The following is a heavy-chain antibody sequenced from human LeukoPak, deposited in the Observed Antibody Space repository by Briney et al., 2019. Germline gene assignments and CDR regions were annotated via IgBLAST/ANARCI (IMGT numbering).Heavy chain of an antibody. CDR3: AVSDGYYSDY. J-gene: IGHJ4*02. D-gene: IGHD3-10*01. CDR1: GGSISSSSYY. V-gene: IGHV4-39*07. CDR2: IYYSGST. Sequence: NPSETLSLTCTVSGGSISSSSYYWGWIRQPPGKGLEWIGSIYYSGSTYYNPSLKSRVTISVDTSKNQFSLKLSSVTAADTAVYYCAVSDGYYSDYWGQGTLVTVSS.